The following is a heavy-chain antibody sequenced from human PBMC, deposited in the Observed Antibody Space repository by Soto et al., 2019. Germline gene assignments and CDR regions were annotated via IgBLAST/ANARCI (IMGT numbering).Heavy chain of an antibody. J-gene: IGHJ4*02. Sequence: QVQLVQSGTEVKKPGASVKVSCKASGYTFTTYYIHWVRQAPGQGLESMGIINPSGCTKSYTHKFQGRVTMTRDTSTDTVYMELSNLRSEDTAVYYCARGYFDYWGQGTLVTVSS. D-gene: IGHD3-22*01. CDR1: GYTFTTYY. CDR2: INPSGCTK. V-gene: IGHV1-46*01. CDR3: ARGYFDY.